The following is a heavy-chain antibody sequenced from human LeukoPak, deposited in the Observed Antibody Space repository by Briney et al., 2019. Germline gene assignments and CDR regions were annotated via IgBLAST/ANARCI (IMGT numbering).Heavy chain of an antibody. Sequence: PSETLSLTCTVSGDSISSGRYYWSWVRQPAGKELEWIGRIYTSGKTDYNPYTPSLKSRVTVSLDTSKNQLSLFLTSVTAADTAMYYCASSFSLELTDYYFDYWGQGTLVTVSS. CDR3: ASSFSLELTDYYFDY. V-gene: IGHV4-61*02. J-gene: IGHJ4*02. CDR1: GDSISSGRYY. CDR2: IYTSGKT. D-gene: IGHD1-1*01.